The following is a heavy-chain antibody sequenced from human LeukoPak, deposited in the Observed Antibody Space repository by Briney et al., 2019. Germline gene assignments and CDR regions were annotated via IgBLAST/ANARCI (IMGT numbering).Heavy chain of an antibody. CDR2: INPNSGGT. Sequence: ASVKVSCKASGYTFTGYYMHWVRQAPGQGLEWMGWINPNSGGTNYAQKFQGRVTMTRDTSISTAYMELSRLRSDDTAVYYCARVDYYDSSGYYYLDYWGQGTLVTVSS. CDR3: ARVDYYDSSGYYYLDY. V-gene: IGHV1-2*02. J-gene: IGHJ4*02. D-gene: IGHD3-22*01. CDR1: GYTFTGYY.